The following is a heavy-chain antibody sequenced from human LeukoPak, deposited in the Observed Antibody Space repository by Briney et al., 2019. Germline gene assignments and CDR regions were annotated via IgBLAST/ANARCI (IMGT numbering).Heavy chain of an antibody. D-gene: IGHD3-22*01. CDR1: GNSFGDYY. V-gene: IGHV4-4*07. Sequence: SETLSLTCTVSGNSFGDYYWSWIRQPAGKGLEWIGRIYTSGSTTYNPSLKSRVTISVDTSKNQFSLKLSSVTAADTAVYYCARAEPNYYDSSGYWEYYFDYWGQGTLVTVSS. J-gene: IGHJ4*02. CDR3: ARAEPNYYDSSGYWEYYFDY. CDR2: IYTSGST.